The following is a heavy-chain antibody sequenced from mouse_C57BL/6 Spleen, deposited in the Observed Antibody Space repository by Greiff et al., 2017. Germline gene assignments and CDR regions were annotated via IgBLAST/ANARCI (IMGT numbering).Heavy chain of an antibody. J-gene: IGHJ4*01. V-gene: IGHV5-9-1*02. D-gene: IGHD2-3*01. CDR3: TREDDGYYDYAMDY. Sequence: EVKLVESGEGLVKPGGSLKLSCAASGFTFSSYAMSWVRQTPEKRLEWVAYISSGGDYIYYADTVKGRFTISRDNARNTLYLQMSSLKSEDTAMYYCTREDDGYYDYAMDYWGQGTSVTVSS. CDR2: ISSGGDYI. CDR1: GFTFSSYA.